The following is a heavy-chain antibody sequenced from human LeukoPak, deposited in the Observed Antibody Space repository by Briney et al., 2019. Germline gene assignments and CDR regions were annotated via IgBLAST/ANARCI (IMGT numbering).Heavy chain of an antibody. CDR1: GGSISNYY. V-gene: IGHV4-59*01. Sequence: SETLSLTCTVSGGSISNYYCTWIRQPPGKGLEWIGYIYYTGSTNHNPSLKSRVTLSVDTSKNQFSLKLSSVTAADTAVYYCARSVLGYSYGLHIDYWGQGTLVTVSS. J-gene: IGHJ4*02. CDR3: ARSVLGYSYGLHIDY. D-gene: IGHD5-18*01. CDR2: IYYTGST.